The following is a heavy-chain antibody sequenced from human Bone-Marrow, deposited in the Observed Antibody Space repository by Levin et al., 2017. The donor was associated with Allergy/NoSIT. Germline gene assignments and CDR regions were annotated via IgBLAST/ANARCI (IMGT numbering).Heavy chain of an antibody. CDR2: TSHYDSTT. J-gene: IGHJ6*02. CDR1: GFSLSDYC. Sequence: PGGSLRLSCAASGFSLSDYCMGWVRRTPGKGLEWISYTSHYDSTTYYADSVKGRFTISRDDSENSLYLHTSSLRVDDTAVYYCARYSSGWAPRCGVDVWGQGTTVLVSS. V-gene: IGHV3-11*01. D-gene: IGHD6-19*01. CDR3: ARYSSGWAPRCGVDV.